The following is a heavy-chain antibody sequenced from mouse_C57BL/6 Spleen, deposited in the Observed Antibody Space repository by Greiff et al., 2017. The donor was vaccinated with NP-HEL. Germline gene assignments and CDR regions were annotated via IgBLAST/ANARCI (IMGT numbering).Heavy chain of an antibody. J-gene: IGHJ1*03. CDR1: GYTFTDHT. D-gene: IGHD1-1*01. CDR2: IYPRDGST. CDR3: ARDYYGSSGYFDV. Sequence: VQLQQSDAELVKPGASVKISCKVSGYTFTDHTIHWMKQRPEQGLEWIGYIYPRDGSTKYNEKFKGKATLTTDKSSSTAYMQLNSLTSEDSAVYFCARDYYGSSGYFDVWGTGTTVTVSS. V-gene: IGHV1-78*01.